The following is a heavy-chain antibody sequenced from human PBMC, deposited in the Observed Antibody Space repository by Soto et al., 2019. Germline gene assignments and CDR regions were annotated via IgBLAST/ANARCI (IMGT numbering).Heavy chain of an antibody. Sequence: QVHLVQSGAEVRKPGSSVKVSCKTSGGTFSTYTIYWVRQAPGQGLEWMGRIIPLFGTTRYAQNFQDRVTITAQESQSTTHMELSSLRAEDTALYYCARRLDDRADEGFDVWGEGTAVTVSA. CDR3: ARRLDDRADEGFDV. D-gene: IGHD3-16*01. J-gene: IGHJ3*01. CDR2: IIPLFGTT. V-gene: IGHV1-69*18. CDR1: GGTFSTYT.